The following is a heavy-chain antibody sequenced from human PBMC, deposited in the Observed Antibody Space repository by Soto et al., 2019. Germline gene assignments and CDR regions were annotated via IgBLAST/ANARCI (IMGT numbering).Heavy chain of an antibody. CDR1: VGSINSINW. CDR2: IYHGGNT. CDR3: ARHRGPAPVY. V-gene: IGHV4-4*02. Sequence: SETLSLTCAVSVGSINSINWCSWVRQPPGKGLEWIGEIYHGGNTNYNPSLKSRLTMSLDTSKSHFSLKLRSVTAADTAVYYCARHRGPAPVYWGQGTLVTVSS. J-gene: IGHJ4*02. D-gene: IGHD3-10*01.